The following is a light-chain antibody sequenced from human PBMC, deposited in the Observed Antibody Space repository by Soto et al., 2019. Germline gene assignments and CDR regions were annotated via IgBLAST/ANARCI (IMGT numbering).Light chain of an antibody. CDR3: QQLRMYPST. J-gene: IGKJ4*01. V-gene: IGKV1-9*01. CDR2: AAS. CDR1: QDIAIY. Sequence: IPLTQSPSSLSASVGDRVTITCRASQDIAIYLAWYQQKPGEAPKLLIYAASTLYGGVLSRFSGSGSGTDFALTITSLQAEDFATYYCQQLRMYPSTFGGGTKVEIK.